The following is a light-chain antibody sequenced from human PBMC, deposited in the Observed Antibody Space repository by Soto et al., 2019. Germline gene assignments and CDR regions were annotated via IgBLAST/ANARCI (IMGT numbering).Light chain of an antibody. CDR2: RAS. Sequence: DIQMTQSPSTLSASVGDRVTITCRASQSIGSWLAWYHQKPGNAPKLLIYRASSLESEVPSRFSGSESGTEFTLIINSLQPDDFAAYYCQQYHGSPSTFGQGTKVEIK. CDR3: QQYHGSPST. J-gene: IGKJ1*01. V-gene: IGKV1-5*03. CDR1: QSIGSW.